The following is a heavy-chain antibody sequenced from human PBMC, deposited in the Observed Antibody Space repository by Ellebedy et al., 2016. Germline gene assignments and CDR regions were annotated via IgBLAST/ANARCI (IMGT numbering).Heavy chain of an antibody. CDR3: ARVRGYSYGYSSPWFDT. CDR1: GGSFIDDY. CDR2: INHSGRT. J-gene: IGHJ5*02. V-gene: IGHV4-34*01. Sequence: SETLSLXXAVYGGSFIDDYWTWIRQPPGKGLEWTGEINHSGRTYYTPSLKSRLTISVDTSKNQFSLKLSFVTAADTAVYYCARVRGYSYGYSSPWFDTWGQGTPVTVSS. D-gene: IGHD5-18*01.